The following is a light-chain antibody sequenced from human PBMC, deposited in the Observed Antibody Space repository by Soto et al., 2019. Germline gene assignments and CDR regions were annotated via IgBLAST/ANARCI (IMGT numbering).Light chain of an antibody. CDR2: GAF. Sequence: EIVMTQSPATLSVSPGERATLSCRASQSVSSNLAWYQQKPGQAPRLLVYGAFTRPTGIPTRFSGSGSGTEFTLTISSLQSEDFAVYYCQQYNNWPLWTFGQGTKVDIK. J-gene: IGKJ1*01. V-gene: IGKV3-15*01. CDR3: QQYNNWPLWT. CDR1: QSVSSN.